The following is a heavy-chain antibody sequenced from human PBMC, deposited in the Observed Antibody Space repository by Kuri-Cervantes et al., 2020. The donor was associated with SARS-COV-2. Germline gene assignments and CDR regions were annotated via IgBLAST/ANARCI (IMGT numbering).Heavy chain of an antibody. CDR1: GFTFSNYS. CDR3: ARDYIAARPGLDY. Sequence: GGSLRLSCTASGFTFSNYSMTWIRQAPGKGLEYISYISSSGSTMFYADSVKGRFTISRDNSKNTLYLQMNSLRAEDTAVYYCARDYIAARPGLDYWGQGTLVTVSS. J-gene: IGHJ4*02. V-gene: IGHV3-11*04. D-gene: IGHD6-6*01. CDR2: ISSSGSTM.